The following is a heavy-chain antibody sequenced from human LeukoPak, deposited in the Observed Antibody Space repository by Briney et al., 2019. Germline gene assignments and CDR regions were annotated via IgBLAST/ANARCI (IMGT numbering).Heavy chain of an antibody. Sequence: GGSLRLSCTVSGFTVSSNSMSWVRQAPGKGLEWVSFIYSDNTHYSDSVKGRFTISRDNSKNTLYLQMNSLRAEDTAVYYCARDKSGGYYYWFDPWGQGTLVTVSS. CDR1: GFTVSSNS. V-gene: IGHV3-53*01. J-gene: IGHJ5*02. D-gene: IGHD3-22*01. CDR3: ARDKSGGYYYWFDP. CDR2: IYSDNT.